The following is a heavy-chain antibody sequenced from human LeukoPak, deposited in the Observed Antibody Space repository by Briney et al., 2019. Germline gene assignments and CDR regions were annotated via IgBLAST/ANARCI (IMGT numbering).Heavy chain of an antibody. V-gene: IGHV4-59*01. CDR2: IYYTGRA. D-gene: IGHD3-10*01. CDR1: GASISNYY. J-gene: IGHJ6*02. Sequence: SETLSLTFTVSGASISNYYWSWIRQPPGKGLEWIGYIYYTGRANFNPSLKSRVTMSVDTSKNQLSLKLSSVTAADTAVYYCARDIGSGPVDVWGQGTTVTVSS. CDR3: ARDIGSGPVDV.